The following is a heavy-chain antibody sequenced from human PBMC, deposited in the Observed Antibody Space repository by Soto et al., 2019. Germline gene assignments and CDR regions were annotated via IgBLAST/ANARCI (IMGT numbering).Heavy chain of an antibody. Sequence: PSETLSLTCTVSGGSISSRSYYWGWIRQPPGKGLEWIGSIYYSGSTYYNPSLKSRVTISVDRSKNQFSLKLSSVTAADTAVYYCARVVGEGEVLWFGENYYYYYGTDVWGQGTTVTVSS. J-gene: IGHJ6*02. CDR2: IYYSGST. CDR3: ARVVGEGEVLWFGENYYYYYGTDV. V-gene: IGHV4-39*07. CDR1: GGSISSRSYY. D-gene: IGHD3-10*01.